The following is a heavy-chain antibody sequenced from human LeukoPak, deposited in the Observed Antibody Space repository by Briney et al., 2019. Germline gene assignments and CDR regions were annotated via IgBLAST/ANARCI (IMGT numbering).Heavy chain of an antibody. Sequence: PSETLSLTCTVSGGSISSYYWSWIRQPPGKGLEWIGYIYYSGSTNYNPPLKSRVTISVDTSKNQFSLKLSSVTAADTAVYYCARTPRGIAVAGTERWFDPWGQGTLVTVSS. D-gene: IGHD6-19*01. J-gene: IGHJ5*02. CDR1: GGSISSYY. V-gene: IGHV4-59*01. CDR3: ARTPRGIAVAGTERWFDP. CDR2: IYYSGST.